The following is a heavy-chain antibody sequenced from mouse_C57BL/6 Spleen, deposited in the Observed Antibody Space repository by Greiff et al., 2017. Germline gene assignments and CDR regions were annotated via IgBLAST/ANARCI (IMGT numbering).Heavy chain of an antibody. J-gene: IGHJ4*01. CDR1: GYAFSSSW. Sequence: QVQLQQSGPELVKPGASVKISCKASGYAFSSSWMNWVKQRPGKGLEWIGRIYPGDGDTNYNGKFKGKATLTADKSSSTAYMQLSSLTSEDSAVYFCARIGDYDGHYYAMDYWGQGTSVTVSS. D-gene: IGHD2-4*01. CDR3: ARIGDYDGHYYAMDY. CDR2: IYPGDGDT. V-gene: IGHV1-82*01.